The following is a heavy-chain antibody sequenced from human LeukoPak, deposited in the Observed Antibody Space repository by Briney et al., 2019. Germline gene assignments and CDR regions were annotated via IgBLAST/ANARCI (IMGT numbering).Heavy chain of an antibody. D-gene: IGHD5-12*01. CDR2: ISSSSSYI. Sequence: GGSLRLSCAASGFTFSDYSVNWVRQAPGKGLEWVSHISSSSSYIYYADSVKGRFTISRDNAKNSLYLQMNSLRAEDTAVYYRARGVGGYEGYFDYWGQGTLVTVSS. J-gene: IGHJ4*02. V-gene: IGHV3-21*01. CDR1: GFTFSDYS. CDR3: ARGVGGYEGYFDY.